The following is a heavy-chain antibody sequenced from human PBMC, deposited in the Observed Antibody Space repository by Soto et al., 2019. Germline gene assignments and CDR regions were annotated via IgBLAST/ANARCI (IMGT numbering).Heavy chain of an antibody. CDR3: AYLTCSGGSCYWFSFSGMDV. Sequence: QITLKESGPTLVKPTQTLTLTCTFSGFSLSTSGVGVAWIRQPPGKALEWLALIYWDDDKRYRPSLESRLTITQATSKNQVVLTMTNMASVDTATYFCAYLTCSGGSCYWFSFSGMDVWGQGTTVTVSS. CDR2: IYWDDDK. CDR1: GFSLSTSGVG. D-gene: IGHD2-15*01. J-gene: IGHJ6*01. V-gene: IGHV2-5*02.